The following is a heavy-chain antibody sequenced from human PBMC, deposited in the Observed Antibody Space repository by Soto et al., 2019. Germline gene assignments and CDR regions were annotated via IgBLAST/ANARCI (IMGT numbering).Heavy chain of an antibody. Sequence: LRLSCAASGFAFSSFGMHWVRQAPGKGLEWVAIIWYDGSDKYYADSVKGRFTISRDNSKNTLYLQMNSLRAEDTAVYHCAFGNLSYYFDFWGQGTPVTVSS. J-gene: IGHJ4*02. CDR2: IWYDGSDK. CDR3: AFGNLSYYFDF. V-gene: IGHV3-33*01. CDR1: GFAFSSFG. D-gene: IGHD3-16*01.